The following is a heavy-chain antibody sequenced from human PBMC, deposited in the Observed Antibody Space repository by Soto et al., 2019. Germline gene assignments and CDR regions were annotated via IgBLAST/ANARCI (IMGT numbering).Heavy chain of an antibody. J-gene: IGHJ4*02. CDR2: IYNDGTYS. V-gene: IGHV3-74*01. CDR3: TRGPRPISTGTGAY. Sequence: GGSLRLSCAASGFIFKMYWMHWVRQSPGKGLVWISRIYNDGTYSDYADSVRGRFTISRDNVNDTLYLQMNNLRAEGSGLYYCTRGPRPISTGTGAYWGQGTQVTVSS. CDR1: GFIFKMYW. D-gene: IGHD3-10*01.